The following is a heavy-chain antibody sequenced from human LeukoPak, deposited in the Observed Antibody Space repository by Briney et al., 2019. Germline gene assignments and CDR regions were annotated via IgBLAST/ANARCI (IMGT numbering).Heavy chain of an antibody. CDR2: ISGSGGTT. J-gene: IGHJ3*02. V-gene: IGHV3-23*01. CDR1: GFAFSSYG. CDR3: AKTHYYGSGSPFAFDI. D-gene: IGHD3-10*01. Sequence: GGPLRLSCAASGFAFSSYGMSWVRQAPGKGLEWVSAISGSGGTTYYADSVKGRFTVSRDNSKNTLYLQVNSLRAEDTAMYYCAKTHYYGSGSPFAFDIWGQGTMVTVSS.